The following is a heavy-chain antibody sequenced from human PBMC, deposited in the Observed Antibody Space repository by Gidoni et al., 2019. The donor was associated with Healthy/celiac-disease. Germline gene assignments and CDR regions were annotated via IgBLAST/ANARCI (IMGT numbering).Heavy chain of an antibody. Sequence: QVQLVQSGAEVKKPGASVKVSCKASGYTFTSYDINWVRQATGQGLEWMGWMNPNSGNTGYAQKFQGRVTMTRNTSISTAYMELSSLRSEDTAVYYCARGPRDNLEWLLFRHYYYGMDVWGQGTTVTVSS. D-gene: IGHD3-3*01. CDR1: GYTFTSYD. CDR3: ARGPRDNLEWLLFRHYYYGMDV. CDR2: MNPNSGNT. J-gene: IGHJ6*02. V-gene: IGHV1-8*01.